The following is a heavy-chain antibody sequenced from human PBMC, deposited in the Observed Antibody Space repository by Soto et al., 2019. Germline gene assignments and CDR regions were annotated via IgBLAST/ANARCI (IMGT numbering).Heavy chain of an antibody. D-gene: IGHD5-12*01. CDR3: ARARYSGYAPGGMDV. V-gene: IGHV3-13*01. Sequence: GGSLRLSCAASGFTFRIYDIHWVRQATGKGLEWVSTIGTGDDTYYSGSVKGRFTISRDNAKNSVSLEMNNLRAGDTALYYCARARYSGYAPGGMDVWGQGTTVTVSS. J-gene: IGHJ6*02. CDR1: GFTFRIYD. CDR2: IGTGDDT.